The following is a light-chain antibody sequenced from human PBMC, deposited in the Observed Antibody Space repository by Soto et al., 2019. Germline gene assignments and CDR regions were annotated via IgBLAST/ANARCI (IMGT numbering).Light chain of an antibody. V-gene: IGKV3-15*01. Sequence: EIVLTQSPGTLSLSPGERATLSCRASQSVSSNLAWYQQKPGQAPRLLIYGASTRATGIPARFSGSGSGTEFTLTNSSLQSEDFAVYYCQQYNNWPMYTFXQGTKLDIK. J-gene: IGKJ2*01. CDR3: QQYNNWPMYT. CDR2: GAS. CDR1: QSVSSN.